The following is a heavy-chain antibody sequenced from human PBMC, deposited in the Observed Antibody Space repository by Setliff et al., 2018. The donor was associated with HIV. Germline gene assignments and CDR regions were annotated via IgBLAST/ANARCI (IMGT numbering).Heavy chain of an antibody. CDR1: GGSFSGYY. CDR2: INRSGST. J-gene: IGHJ4*02. CDR3: AGGPGTTSIDY. D-gene: IGHD1-26*01. V-gene: IGHV4-34*01. Sequence: SETLSLTCAFYGGSFSGYYWSWIRQPPGKGLEWIGEINRSGSTNYNMSFWSRVPISLDASRNQFSLELISVTAADTALYYCAGGPGTTSIDYWAQGTMVTVSS.